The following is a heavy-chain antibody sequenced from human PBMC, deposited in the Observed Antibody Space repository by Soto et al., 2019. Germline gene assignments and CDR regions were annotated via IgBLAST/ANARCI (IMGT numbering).Heavy chain of an antibody. J-gene: IGHJ4*02. Sequence: QLRLQEAGPGLVKPSETLSLTCTVSGGSISSSSYYWGWIRQPPGNGPEWIGAIYYNGNTYYNPSLKSRVTMSVDTSKNQFSLKLSSATAADTAMYYCARQTGVFGHYFDYWGQGTLVTVSS. CDR2: IYYNGNT. CDR3: ARQTGVFGHYFDY. CDR1: GGSISSSSYY. D-gene: IGHD3-16*01. V-gene: IGHV4-39*01.